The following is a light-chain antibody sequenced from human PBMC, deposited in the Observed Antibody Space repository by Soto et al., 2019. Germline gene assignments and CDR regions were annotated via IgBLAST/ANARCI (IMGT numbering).Light chain of an antibody. CDR3: VLYMGSGIWL. CDR2: STN. V-gene: IGLV8-61*01. J-gene: IGLJ3*02. CDR1: SGSVSTSYY. Sequence: QTVVTQEPSFSMSPGGAVTLTCGLTSGSVSTSYYPSWYQQTPGQAPRTLIYSTNTRSSGVPDRFSGSILGNKAALTITGAQADDESDYYCVLYMGSGIWLFGGGTKVTVL.